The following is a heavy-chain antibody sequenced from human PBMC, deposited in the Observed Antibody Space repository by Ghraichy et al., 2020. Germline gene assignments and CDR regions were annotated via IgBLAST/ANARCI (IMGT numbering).Heavy chain of an antibody. CDR3: AKGYDSSGYYSDY. Sequence: GGSLRLSCAASGFTFTNYAMSWVRQAPGKGLEWVSSISNSGGTTFYADSVKGRFTISRDNSKNTLYLQMNSLTAEDTAIYYCAKGYDSSGYYSDYWDQGTLVTVSS. CDR2: ISNSGGTT. V-gene: IGHV3-23*01. D-gene: IGHD3-22*01. CDR1: GFTFTNYA. J-gene: IGHJ4*02.